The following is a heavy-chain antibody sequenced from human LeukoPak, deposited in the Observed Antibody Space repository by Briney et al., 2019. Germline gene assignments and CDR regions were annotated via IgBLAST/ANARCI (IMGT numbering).Heavy chain of an antibody. V-gene: IGHV3-21*01. CDR3: ATLFTGGNPVYYYYYMDV. J-gene: IGHJ6*03. CDR1: GFTLSSYG. D-gene: IGHD4-23*01. CDR2: ISSSSSYI. Sequence: GGSLRLSCAASGFTLSSYGLHWVRQAPGKGLEWVSSISSSSSYIYYADSVKGRFTISRDNAKNSLYLQMNSLRAEDTAVYYCATLFTGGNPVYYYYYMDVWGKGTTVTVSS.